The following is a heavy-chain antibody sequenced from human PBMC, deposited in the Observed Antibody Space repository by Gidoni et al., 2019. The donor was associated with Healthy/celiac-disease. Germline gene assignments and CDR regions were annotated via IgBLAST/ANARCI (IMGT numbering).Heavy chain of an antibody. CDR3: ARDLGRAGHEYFQH. CDR1: GYTFTGYY. V-gene: IGHV1-2*02. J-gene: IGHJ1*01. CDR2: INPNSGGK. Sequence: QVQLVQSVAELKKPGASVKVSCKASGYTFTGYYMHWVRQAPGQGLEWMGWINPNSGGKNYAQKFQGRVNMTRDTYISTAYMELSRLRSEDTAVYYCARDLGRAGHEYFQHWGQGTRVTVSS. D-gene: IGHD3-16*01.